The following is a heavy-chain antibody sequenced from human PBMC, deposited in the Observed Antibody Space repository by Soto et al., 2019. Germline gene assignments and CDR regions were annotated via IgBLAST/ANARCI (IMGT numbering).Heavy chain of an antibody. V-gene: IGHV3-30-3*01. CDR1: GFTFSSYA. D-gene: IGHD1-26*01. J-gene: IGHJ6*02. CDR2: ISYDGSNK. CDR3: AVATANYYYYGMDV. Sequence: QVQMVESGGGVVQPGRSLRLSCAASGFTFSSYAMHWVRQAPGKGLEWVAVISYDGSNKYYADSVKGRFTISRDNSKNTLYLQMNSLRAEDTAVYYCAVATANYYYYGMDVWGQGTTVTVSS.